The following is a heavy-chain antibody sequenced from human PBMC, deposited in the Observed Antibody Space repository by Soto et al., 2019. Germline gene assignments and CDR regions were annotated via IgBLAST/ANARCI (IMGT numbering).Heavy chain of an antibody. J-gene: IGHJ4*02. CDR3: ARPQSLVTTLKRGTYFDY. CDR1: GFTFSSYG. V-gene: IGHV3-33*01. CDR2: IWSDGSNQ. Sequence: QVQLVESGGGVVQPGRSLRLSCGASGFTFSSYGLHWVRQAPGKGLEWVAVIWSDGSNQYYADSVKGRFTISRDNSRNTLYLQMSNLRAEETAVYYCARPQSLVTTLKRGTYFDYWGQGTLVTVSS. D-gene: IGHD4-17*01.